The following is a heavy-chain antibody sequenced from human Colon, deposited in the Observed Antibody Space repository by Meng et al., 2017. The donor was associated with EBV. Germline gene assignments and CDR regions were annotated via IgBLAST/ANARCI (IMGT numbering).Heavy chain of an antibody. CDR2: VRYSGTA. Sequence: QRQLQGAGPGLVKPSATLSLPSTVSGGSLDNSDYFWDWIRQPPGKGLEWIGSVRYSGTAYYNPSLTSRVTISVDTSKNQFSLNLSSLTAADTAVYYCARHVYGDSYGFWGQGTLVTVSS. V-gene: IGHV4-39*01. CDR3: ARHVYGDSYGF. D-gene: IGHD4-17*01. J-gene: IGHJ4*02. CDR1: GGSLDNSDYF.